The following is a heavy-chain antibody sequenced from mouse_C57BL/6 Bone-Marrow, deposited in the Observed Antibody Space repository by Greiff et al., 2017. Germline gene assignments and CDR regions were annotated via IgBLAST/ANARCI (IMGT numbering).Heavy chain of an antibody. CDR1: GYTFTSYW. J-gene: IGHJ3*01. CDR3: ARSDGYYEGWFAY. D-gene: IGHD2-3*01. CDR2: IYPSDSET. V-gene: IGHV1-61*01. Sequence: QVQLQQPGAELVRPGSSVKLSCKASGYTFTSYWMAWVKQRPGQGLEWIGNIYPSDSETHYNQKFKDKATLTVDNSSSTAYMQLSSLTSEDSAVYYCARSDGYYEGWFAYWGQGTLVTVAA.